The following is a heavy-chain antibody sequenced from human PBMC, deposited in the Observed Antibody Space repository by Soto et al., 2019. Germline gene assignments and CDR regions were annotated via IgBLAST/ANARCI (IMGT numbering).Heavy chain of an antibody. CDR3: ARSGAYCTSITCLFDSF. J-gene: IGHJ4*02. V-gene: IGHV1-18*01. D-gene: IGHD2-8*01. CDR1: GYTFSSYG. Sequence: QAQLVQSGAEVKKPGASVKVSCRASGYTFSSYGYAWVRQAPGQGLEWMGWISAYNGDTNYAQKFQDRVTLTTDTSTTTAYTELRTLGSDDTAVYYCARSGAYCTSITCLFDSFWGLGTLVTVSS. CDR2: ISAYNGDT.